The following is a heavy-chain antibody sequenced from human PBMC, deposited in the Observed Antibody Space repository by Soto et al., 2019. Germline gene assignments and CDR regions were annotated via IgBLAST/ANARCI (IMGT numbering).Heavy chain of an antibody. CDR1: GFTFSSYA. CDR3: AKVRCSSTSCSALDAFDI. V-gene: IGHV3-23*01. D-gene: IGHD2-2*01. CDR2: ISGSGGST. Sequence: EVQLLESGGGLVQPGGSLRLSCAASGFTFSSYAMSWVRQAPGKGLEWVSAISGSGGSTYYADSVKGRFTISRDNSKTTLYLQMSSLRAEATAVYYCAKVRCSSTSCSALDAFDIWGQGTMVTVSS. J-gene: IGHJ3*02.